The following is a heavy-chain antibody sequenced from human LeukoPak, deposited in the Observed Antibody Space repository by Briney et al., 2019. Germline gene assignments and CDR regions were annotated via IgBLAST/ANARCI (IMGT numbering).Heavy chain of an antibody. D-gene: IGHD3-3*01. CDR2: VSGSGST. V-gene: IGHV3-23*01. CDR1: GFTFSLYA. J-gene: IGHJ4*02. CDR3: AREHVTIFGVVKDPLGY. Sequence: PGGSLRLSCAASGFTFSLYAMSWVRQAPGKGLEWVSAVSGSGSTYYADSVKGRFTISRDNSKNTLYLQMNSLRAEDTAVYYCAREHVTIFGVVKDPLGYWGQGTLVTVSS.